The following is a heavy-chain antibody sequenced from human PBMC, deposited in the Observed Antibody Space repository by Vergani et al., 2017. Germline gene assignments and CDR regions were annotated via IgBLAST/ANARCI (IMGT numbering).Heavy chain of an antibody. D-gene: IGHD5-24*01. V-gene: IGHV1-18*04. CDR3: ARHVEMAPSRIQDACDI. Sequence: QVQLMQSGAEVKKPGASVKVACQASGYTFTSDGISWVRQAPGQGLEWMGWIIANNGNTNYAQKLQGRVTMTTYTSTSKAYMELRSLGSDDTAVYYCARHVEMAPSRIQDACDIWGQGTMVAASS. J-gene: IGHJ3*02. CDR1: GYTFTSDG. CDR2: IIANNGNT.